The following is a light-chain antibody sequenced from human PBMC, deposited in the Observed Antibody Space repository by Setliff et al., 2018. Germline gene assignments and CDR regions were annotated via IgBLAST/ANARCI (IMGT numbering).Light chain of an antibody. CDR2: DVT. Sequence: QSALTQPASVSGSPGQSTTISCTGTGSDVGTSKYVSWYQQHPGKAPKLIIYDVTTRPSGVSNRFSGSKSGNTASLTISGLQAEDEADYYCSIHRSRGDVFGTGTKVTVL. CDR3: SIHRSRGDV. CDR1: GSDVGTSKY. J-gene: IGLJ1*01. V-gene: IGLV2-14*03.